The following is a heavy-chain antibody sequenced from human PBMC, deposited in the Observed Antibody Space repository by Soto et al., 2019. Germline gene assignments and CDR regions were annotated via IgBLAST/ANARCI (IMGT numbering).Heavy chain of an antibody. CDR2: SYYSGYYSGST. CDR1: GDSVTSDSYF. Sequence: SETLSLTCTVSGDSVTSDSYFWSWIRQPPGKGLEWIGNSYYSGYYSGSTNHSPSLKSRVTVSVDTSNNQFSLKLRSVTTADTAVYYCARHYKRENCGSVRCNSLDVWGKGTTVSVSS. V-gene: IGHV4-61*01. J-gene: IGHJ6*04. CDR3: ARHYKRENCGSVRCNSLDV. D-gene: IGHD2-21*01.